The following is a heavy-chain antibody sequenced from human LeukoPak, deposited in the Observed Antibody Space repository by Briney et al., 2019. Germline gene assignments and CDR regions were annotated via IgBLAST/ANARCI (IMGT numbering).Heavy chain of an antibody. CDR3: ARGRNSSSSFDY. J-gene: IGHJ4*02. CDR2: INPSGGST. CDR1: GYTVTIYY. Sequence: ASVTVSCKSSGYTVTIYYMHWVRQATGQGLEWMGIINPSGGSTSYAQKFQGRVTMTRDTSTSTVYMELSSLRSEDTAVYYCARGRNSSSSFDYWGQGTLVTVSS. D-gene: IGHD6-6*01. V-gene: IGHV1-46*01.